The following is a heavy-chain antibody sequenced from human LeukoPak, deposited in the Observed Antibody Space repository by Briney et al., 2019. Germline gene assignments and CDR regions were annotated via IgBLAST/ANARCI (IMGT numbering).Heavy chain of an antibody. CDR3: ARGRRDYDSSCYYFDY. V-gene: IGHV4-31*03. CDR1: GGSISSGGYY. D-gene: IGHD3-22*01. CDR2: IYYSGST. J-gene: IGHJ4*02. Sequence: SETLSLTCTVSGGSISSGGYYWSWIRQHPGKGLEWIGYIYYSGSTYYNPSLKSRVTISVDTSKNQFSLKLSSVTAADTAVYYCARGRRDYDSSCYYFDYWGQGTLVTVSS.